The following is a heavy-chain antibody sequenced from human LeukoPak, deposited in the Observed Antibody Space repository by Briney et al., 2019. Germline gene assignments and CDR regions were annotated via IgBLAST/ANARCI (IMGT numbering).Heavy chain of an antibody. V-gene: IGHV1-3*01. Sequence: ASVKVSCKASGYTFTSYAMHWVRQAPGQRLEWMGWINAGNGNTKYSQKFQGRVTITRDTSASTAYMGLSSLRSEDTAVYYCARDYDFWSGYYVGWFDPWGQGTLVTVSS. D-gene: IGHD3-3*01. CDR3: ARDYDFWSGYYVGWFDP. CDR1: GYTFTSYA. J-gene: IGHJ5*02. CDR2: INAGNGNT.